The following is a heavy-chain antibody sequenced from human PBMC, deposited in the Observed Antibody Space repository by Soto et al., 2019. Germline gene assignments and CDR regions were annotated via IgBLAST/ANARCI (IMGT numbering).Heavy chain of an antibody. CDR3: AKDETMIVVVPWFQH. Sequence: GGALRLSCAASGCTFIRYGIHGGLQAPCKGLEWVAVIPYDGSNKNYADSVKGRFTISRDNSKNTLYLHMNSLRAEDTAVYYCAKDETMIVVVPWFQHRGQGTLVTVSS. CDR1: GCTFIRYG. J-gene: IGHJ1*01. CDR2: IPYDGSNK. V-gene: IGHV3-30*18. D-gene: IGHD3-22*01.